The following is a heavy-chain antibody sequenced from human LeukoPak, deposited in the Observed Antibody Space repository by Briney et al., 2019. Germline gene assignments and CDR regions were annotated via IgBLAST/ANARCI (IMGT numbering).Heavy chain of an antibody. V-gene: IGHV1-2*02. CDR3: ARGIANPDTQNYYGSGSYYNADFDY. Sequence: GASVKVSCKASGYIFTGYYMHWVRQAPGQGLEWMGWINPNSGDTNYAQKFQGRVTMTRDTSISTAYMELSRLRSDDTAVYYCARGIANPDTQNYYGSGSYYNADFDYWGQGTLVTVSS. CDR1: GYIFTGYY. D-gene: IGHD3-10*01. J-gene: IGHJ4*02. CDR2: INPNSGDT.